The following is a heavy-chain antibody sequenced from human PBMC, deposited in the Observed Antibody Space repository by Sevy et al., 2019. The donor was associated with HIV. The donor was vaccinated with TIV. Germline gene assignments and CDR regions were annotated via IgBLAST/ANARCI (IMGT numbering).Heavy chain of an antibody. V-gene: IGHV4-39*02. CDR1: GGSVTTTGYY. J-gene: IGHJ4*02. CDR2: IYYGGNT. D-gene: IGHD6-19*01. Sequence: SETLSLTCIVSGGSVTTTGYYWGWVRQPPGKRLEWIGNIYYGGNTFYKPSLKSRVSISVDTSNNRFSLKLNSVTAADTAVYYCATGRRSGSPFDSWGQRTLVTVSS. CDR3: ATGRRSGSPFDS.